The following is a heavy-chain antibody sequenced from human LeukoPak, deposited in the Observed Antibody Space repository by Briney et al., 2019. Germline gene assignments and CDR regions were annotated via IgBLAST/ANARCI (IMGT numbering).Heavy chain of an antibody. CDR3: ARQGSAYYFDF. D-gene: IGHD2-15*01. CDR2: VYYSGRT. CDR1: GFTFSSYS. J-gene: IGHJ4*02. V-gene: IGHV4-59*08. Sequence: GSLRLSCAASGFTFSSYSMNWIRQPPGKELQWIASVYYSGRTNYSPSLKSRVTISVDTSEKQFSLQLNSVTAADTAVYYCARQGSAYYFDFWGQGLLVTVSS.